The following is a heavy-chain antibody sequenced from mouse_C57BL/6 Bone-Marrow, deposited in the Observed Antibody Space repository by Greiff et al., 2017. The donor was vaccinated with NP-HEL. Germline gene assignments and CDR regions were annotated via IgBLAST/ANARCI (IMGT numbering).Heavy chain of an antibody. Sequence: VQLQQSGAELVKPGASVKLSCKASGYTFTEYTIHWVKQRSGQGLEWIGWFYPGSGSIKYNEKFKDKATLTADKSSSTVHMDLSRMTADDAAVYFWARHGDYFGSSYGYFDDWGKGTTVTVSS. J-gene: IGHJ1*03. CDR3: ARHGDYFGSSYGYFDD. CDR2: FYPGSGSI. CDR1: GYTFTEYT. V-gene: IGHV1-62-2*01. D-gene: IGHD1-1*01.